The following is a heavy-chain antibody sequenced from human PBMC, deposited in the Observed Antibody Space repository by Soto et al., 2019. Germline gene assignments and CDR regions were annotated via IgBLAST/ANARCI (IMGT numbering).Heavy chain of an antibody. CDR2: IYYSAST. D-gene: IGHD3-10*01. CDR1: GGSISSYY. J-gene: IGHJ5*02. CDR3: ARVRHSYGKWFDP. V-gene: IGHV4-59*01. Sequence: SETLSLTCTVSGGSISSYYWSWIRQPPGKGLGWIGYIYYSASTNYNPSLKSRVTISVDTSKNQFSLKLSSVTAADTAVYYCARVRHSYGKWFDPRGQGTLVTLSS.